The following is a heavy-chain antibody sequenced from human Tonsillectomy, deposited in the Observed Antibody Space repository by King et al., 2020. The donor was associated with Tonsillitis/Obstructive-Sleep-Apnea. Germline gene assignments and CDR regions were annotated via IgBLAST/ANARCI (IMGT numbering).Heavy chain of an antibody. Sequence: VQLVESGGGLVQPGRSLRLSCAASGFTFDDYAMHWVRQAPGKGLEWVSGMSWNSGIIGYADSVKGRFTISRDNDKKSLYLQMNSLRAEDTALYYCAKGVVGVVPAAAPYRYFYYWGQGTLVTVSS. CDR1: GFTFDDYA. D-gene: IGHD2-2*01. J-gene: IGHJ4*02. CDR2: MSWNSGII. CDR3: AKGVVGVVPAAAPYRYFYY. V-gene: IGHV3-9*01.